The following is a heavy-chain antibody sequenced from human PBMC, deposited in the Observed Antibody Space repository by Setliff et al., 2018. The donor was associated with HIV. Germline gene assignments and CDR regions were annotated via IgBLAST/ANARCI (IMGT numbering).Heavy chain of an antibody. J-gene: IGHJ4*02. CDR3: ARGPLYGYDRGYFDY. CDR1: GYIFTQYA. Sequence: ASVKVSCKTSGYIFTQYAVHWVRQAPGQRLEWMGWINGGNGKTKYSQKFQGRVTFTRDTSTTTAYMEVSSLRSEDTAVYYCARGPLYGYDRGYFDYWGQGTLVTVSS. V-gene: IGHV1-3*01. D-gene: IGHD5-12*01. CDR2: INGGNGKT.